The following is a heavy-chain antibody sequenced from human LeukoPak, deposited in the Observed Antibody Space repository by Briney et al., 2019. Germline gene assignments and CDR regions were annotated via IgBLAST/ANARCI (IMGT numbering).Heavy chain of an antibody. CDR3: ARHDSSGYYYFDY. J-gene: IGHJ4*02. Sequence: PSETLSLTCTVSGGSISSSSYYWGWIRQPPGKGLEWIGSIYYSGSTYYNPSPKSRVTISVDTSKNQFSLKLSSVTAADTAVYYCARHDSSGYYYFDYWGQGTLVTVSS. CDR1: GGSISSSSYY. CDR2: IYYSGST. V-gene: IGHV4-39*01. D-gene: IGHD3-22*01.